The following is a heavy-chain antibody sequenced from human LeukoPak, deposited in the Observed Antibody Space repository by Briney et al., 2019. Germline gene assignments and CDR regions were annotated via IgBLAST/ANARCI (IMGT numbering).Heavy chain of an antibody. Sequence: GGSLRLSCAASGFTFSNYAMSWVRQAPGKGLEWVSVFSGSDNSTYYVESVKGRFTISRDNSKNTLYLQMNSLRAEDTAVYYCAKHLGRGWQEIDYWGQGTLVTVSS. CDR2: FSGSDNST. V-gene: IGHV3-23*01. D-gene: IGHD6-19*01. CDR3: AKHLGRGWQEIDY. CDR1: GFTFSNYA. J-gene: IGHJ4*02.